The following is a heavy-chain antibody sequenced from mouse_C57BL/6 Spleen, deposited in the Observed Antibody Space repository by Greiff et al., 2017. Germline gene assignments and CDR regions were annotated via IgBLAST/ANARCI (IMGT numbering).Heavy chain of an antibody. J-gene: IGHJ2*01. Sequence: EVQLQQSGAELVRPGASVKLSCTASGFNIKDDYMHWVKQRPEQGLEWIGWIDPENGDTEYASKFQGKATITADTSSNTAYLQLSSLTSEDTAVYYVTTPFITKDYFDYWGQGTTLTVSS. CDR2: IDPENGDT. CDR1: GFNIKDDY. D-gene: IGHD1-1*01. V-gene: IGHV14-4*01. CDR3: TTPFITKDYFDY.